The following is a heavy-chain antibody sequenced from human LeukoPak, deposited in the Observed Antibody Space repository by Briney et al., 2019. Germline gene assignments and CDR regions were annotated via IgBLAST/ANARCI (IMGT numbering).Heavy chain of an antibody. Sequence: GGSLRLSCTASGFTFTSYAMDWVRQAPGKGLEWISVISGGGESTHYADSVKGRFTISRDNSKNTLYLQMNGLRAEDTAIYYCARDEYKAGAHWGQGTLVTVSS. D-gene: IGHD2/OR15-2a*01. J-gene: IGHJ4*02. CDR1: GFTFTSYA. CDR3: ARDEYKAGAH. CDR2: ISGGGEST. V-gene: IGHV3-23*01.